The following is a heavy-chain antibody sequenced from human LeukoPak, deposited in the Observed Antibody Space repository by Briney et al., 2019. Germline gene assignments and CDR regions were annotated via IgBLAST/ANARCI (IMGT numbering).Heavy chain of an antibody. CDR2: MWSDGTKK. D-gene: IGHD3-22*01. CDR1: GFTFSHYG. J-gene: IGHJ4*02. V-gene: IGHV3-33*06. Sequence: GGSLRLSCAASGFTFSHYGMHWVRQAPGKGLEWVAVMWSDGTKKYYADSVKGRFTISRDNSKNTLYVQVNSLGTEDTAAYYCAKGSYYDSSGSFYFDYWGQGTLVTVSS. CDR3: AKGSYYDSSGSFYFDY.